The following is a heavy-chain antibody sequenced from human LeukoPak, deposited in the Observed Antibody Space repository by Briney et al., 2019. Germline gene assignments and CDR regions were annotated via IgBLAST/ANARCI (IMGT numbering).Heavy chain of an antibody. CDR1: GFTFRSYA. CDR3: AKGWYNGPNWFDP. Sequence: PGGSLRLSCAGSGFTFRSYAMSWVRQAPGKGLGWVSGVTGSASSTYYADSVKGRFTISRDNSKNILYLQMNSLRVEDTAVYYCAKGWYNGPNWFDPWGQGTLVTVSS. V-gene: IGHV3-23*01. D-gene: IGHD1-14*01. J-gene: IGHJ5*02. CDR2: VTGSASST.